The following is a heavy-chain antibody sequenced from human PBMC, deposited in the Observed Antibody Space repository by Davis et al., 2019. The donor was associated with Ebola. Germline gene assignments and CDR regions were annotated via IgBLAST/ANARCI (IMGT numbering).Heavy chain of an antibody. CDR2: ISAYNGNT. D-gene: IGHD6-13*01. J-gene: IGHJ4*02. CDR1: GYTFTSNG. V-gene: IGHV1-18*04. Sequence: ASVKVSCKASGYTFTSNGINWVRQAPGQGLEWMGWISAYNGNTYYAQKIQGRVTMTTDTSRSTAYMELRGLTSDDTAVYYCARGIEAVAAAEDYWGQGTLVTVSS. CDR3: ARGIEAVAAAEDY.